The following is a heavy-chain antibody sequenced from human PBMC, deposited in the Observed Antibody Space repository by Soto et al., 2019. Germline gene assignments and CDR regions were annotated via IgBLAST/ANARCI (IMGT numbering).Heavy chain of an antibody. CDR3: ARTYSSSWYVGY. CDR2: IYYSGST. V-gene: IGHV4-31*03. D-gene: IGHD6-13*01. Sequence: QVQLQESGPGLVKPSQTLSLTCTVSGGAISSGGYYWSWIRQHPGKGLEWIGYIYYSGSTYYNPSLKICVTISVDTSKNQCSLKLSSVTAADTAVYYCARTYSSSWYVGYCGQGTLVTVSS. CDR1: GGAISSGGYY. J-gene: IGHJ4*02.